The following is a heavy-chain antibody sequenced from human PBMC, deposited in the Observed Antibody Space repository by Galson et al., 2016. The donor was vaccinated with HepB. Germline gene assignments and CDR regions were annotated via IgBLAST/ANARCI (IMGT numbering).Heavy chain of an antibody. Sequence: SLRLSCAASEFTFSRYPMHWVRQAPGKGLEWVTGISYDGSQKYDADSVKGRFTISRDNSKNTLYLQMNSLRPDDTAVYYCARSRDTMVRGIIEPFDYWGQGTLVTVSS. D-gene: IGHD3-10*01. CDR2: ISYDGSQK. J-gene: IGHJ4*02. CDR1: EFTFSRYP. CDR3: ARSRDTMVRGIIEPFDY. V-gene: IGHV3-30-3*01.